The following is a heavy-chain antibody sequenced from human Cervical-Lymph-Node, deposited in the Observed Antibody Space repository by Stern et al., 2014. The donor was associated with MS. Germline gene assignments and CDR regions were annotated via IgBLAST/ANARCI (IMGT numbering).Heavy chain of an antibody. CDR3: AREVAGHRLGMMDV. CDR1: GYTFTNYY. D-gene: IGHD6-19*01. J-gene: IGHJ6*02. Sequence: QVQLVQSGAEVKKPGASVKVSCKASGYTFTNYYMHWVRQAPGKGLEWMGRVIPSGGSTSYAQKFQGRVTMTRDTSTSTVHMELSSLRSEDTAVYYCAREVAGHRLGMMDVWGQGTTVTVSS. CDR2: VIPSGGST. V-gene: IGHV1-46*01.